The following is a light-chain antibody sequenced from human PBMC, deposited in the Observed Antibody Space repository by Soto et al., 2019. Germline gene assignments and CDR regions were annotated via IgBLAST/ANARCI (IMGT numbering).Light chain of an antibody. CDR2: DAS. Sequence: EIVLTQSPATLSLSPGERXTVHCMASQSVSSYLAWYQQKPGQAPRLLIYDASNRATGIPARFSGSGSGTDFTLTISSLEPEDFAVYYCQQRSNWPGITFGQGTRLEI. V-gene: IGKV3-11*01. CDR1: QSVSSY. J-gene: IGKJ5*01. CDR3: QQRSNWPGIT.